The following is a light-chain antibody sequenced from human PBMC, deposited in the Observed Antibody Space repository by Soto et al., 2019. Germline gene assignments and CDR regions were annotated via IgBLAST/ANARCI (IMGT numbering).Light chain of an antibody. V-gene: IGKV1-39*01. Sequence: DIQMTQSPSSLSASVGDRVTITCRASQSITTYLNWYRQKPGKAPKLLIYAASSLQSGVPSRFSGSGSETEFTLSISSLQPEDFATYYCQQANSFPITFGQGTRLEI. CDR1: QSITTY. J-gene: IGKJ5*01. CDR2: AAS. CDR3: QQANSFPIT.